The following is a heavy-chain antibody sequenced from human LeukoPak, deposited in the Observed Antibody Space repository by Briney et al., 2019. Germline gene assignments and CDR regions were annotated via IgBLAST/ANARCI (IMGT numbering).Heavy chain of an antibody. J-gene: IGHJ3*02. D-gene: IGHD1-26*01. V-gene: IGHV3-7*01. CDR1: GFTFSTSW. Sequence: SGGSLRLSCGASGFTFSTSWMIWVRQAPGKGLEWVANLNQDGSEKYYVDSVKGRFAISRDNGRNSLYLQMNSLKAEDTAIYYCAREVGTPQAFDIWGQGTMVTVSS. CDR3: AREVGTPQAFDI. CDR2: LNQDGSEK.